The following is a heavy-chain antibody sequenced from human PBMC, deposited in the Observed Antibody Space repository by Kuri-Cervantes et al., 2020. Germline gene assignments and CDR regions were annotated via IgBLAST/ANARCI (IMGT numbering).Heavy chain of an antibody. CDR2: INAGNGNT. Sequence: ASVKVSCKASGYTFTTYAIHWVRQVPGQRLEWLGWINAGNGNTRYSRKFQGRVSLTRDTSASTAYMELSSLRSEDMAVYYCARVDRSWAWFDPWGQGTLVTVSS. J-gene: IGHJ5*02. CDR1: GYTFTTYA. CDR3: ARVDRSWAWFDP. V-gene: IGHV1-3*01. D-gene: IGHD2-15*01.